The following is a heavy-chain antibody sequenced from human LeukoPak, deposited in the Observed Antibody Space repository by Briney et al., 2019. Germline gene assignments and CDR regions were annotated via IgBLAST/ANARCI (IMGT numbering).Heavy chain of an antibody. Sequence: SETLSLTCTVSGGSISSGDYYWSWIRQPAGKGLERIGRIYTSGSTNYNPSLKSRVTISVDTSKNQFSLKLSSVTAADTAVYYCARVEAYDFPYYMDVWGKGTTVTVSS. D-gene: IGHD3-3*01. J-gene: IGHJ6*03. CDR1: GGSISSGDYY. CDR2: IYTSGST. CDR3: ARVEAYDFPYYMDV. V-gene: IGHV4-61*02.